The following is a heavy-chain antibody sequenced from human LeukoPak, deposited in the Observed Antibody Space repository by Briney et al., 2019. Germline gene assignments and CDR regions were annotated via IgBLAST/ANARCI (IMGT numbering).Heavy chain of an antibody. CDR2: ISAYNGNT. CDR1: GYTFTSYG. Sequence: ASVKVSCKASGYTFTSYGISWVRQAPGQGLEWMGWISAYNGNTNYAQKFQGRVTMTRDTSISTAYMELSRLRSDDTAVYYCARGIAAALVPLDYWGQGTLVTVSS. D-gene: IGHD6-13*01. CDR3: ARGIAAALVPLDY. J-gene: IGHJ4*02. V-gene: IGHV1-18*01.